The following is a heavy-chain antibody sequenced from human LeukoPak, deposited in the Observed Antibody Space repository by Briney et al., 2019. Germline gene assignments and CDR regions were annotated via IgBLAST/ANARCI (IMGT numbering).Heavy chain of an antibody. V-gene: IGHV3-30*02. CDR3: AKERDTAMVTIDY. CDR2: IRYDGSNK. Sequence: GGSLRLSCAASGFTFSSYGMHWVRQAPGKGLEWVAFIRYDGSNKYYADPVKGRFTISRDNSKNTLYLQMNSLRAEDTAVYYCAKERDTAMVTIDYWGQGTLVTVSS. D-gene: IGHD5-18*01. CDR1: GFTFSSYG. J-gene: IGHJ4*02.